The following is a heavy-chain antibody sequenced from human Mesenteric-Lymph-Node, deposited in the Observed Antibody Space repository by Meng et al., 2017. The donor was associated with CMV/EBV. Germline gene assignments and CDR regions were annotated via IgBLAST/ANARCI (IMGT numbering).Heavy chain of an antibody. V-gene: IGHV1-2*02. D-gene: IGHD1-1*01. CDR1: GYTFTGYY. CDR3: ARGELEPRWQYAFDI. CDR2: INPNSGGT. J-gene: IGHJ3*02. Sequence: ASVKVSCKASGYTFTGYYMHWVRQAPGQGLEWMGWINPNSGGTNYAQKFQGRVTMTRDTSISTAYMELSRLRSDDTAVYYCARGELEPRWQYAFDIWGQGTMVTVSS.